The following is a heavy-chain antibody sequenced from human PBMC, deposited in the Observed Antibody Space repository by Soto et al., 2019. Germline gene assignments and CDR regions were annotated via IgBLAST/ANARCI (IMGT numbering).Heavy chain of an antibody. D-gene: IGHD3-16*01. CDR1: GFTFQNYH. V-gene: IGHV1-46*02. Sequence: QVQLVQSGAEVKEPGASVKVSCKASGFTFQNYHMHWVRQAPGQGLEWMGIIHPSGDTTTYAQNFQGRLAMTRDTSTSTAYMELGSLTSEDTAVYYCAKDLWGSWTVDYWGQGTLITVSS. CDR3: AKDLWGSWTVDY. CDR2: IHPSGDTT. J-gene: IGHJ4*02.